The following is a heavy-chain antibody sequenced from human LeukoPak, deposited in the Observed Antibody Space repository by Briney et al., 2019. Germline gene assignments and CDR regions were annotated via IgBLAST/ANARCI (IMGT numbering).Heavy chain of an antibody. CDR1: GFTFSDYY. CDR3: ARDAMLNYDILTGYYGIDY. J-gene: IGHJ4*02. Sequence: GGSLRLSCAASGFTFSDYYMSWIRQAPGKGLEWVSYISSSSSYTNYADSMKGRFTISRDNAKNSLYLQMNSLRAEDTAVYYCARDAMLNYDILTGYYGIDYWGQGTLVTVSS. CDR2: ISSSSSYT. V-gene: IGHV3-11*06. D-gene: IGHD3-9*01.